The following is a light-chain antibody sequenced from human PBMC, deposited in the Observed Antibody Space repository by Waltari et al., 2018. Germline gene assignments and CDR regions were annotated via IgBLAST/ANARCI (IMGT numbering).Light chain of an antibody. J-gene: IGKJ1*01. CDR2: DTS. Sequence: VLTQSPGTLSLSPGERATLSCRASQSVGKYLAWYQQKLGQAPRLLIYDTSTRATGIPDRFSGSGSGTDFSLTISRLEPEDFAVYYCQKYVSLPATFGQGTKVQAK. CDR3: QKYVSLPAT. V-gene: IGKV3-20*01. CDR1: QSVGKY.